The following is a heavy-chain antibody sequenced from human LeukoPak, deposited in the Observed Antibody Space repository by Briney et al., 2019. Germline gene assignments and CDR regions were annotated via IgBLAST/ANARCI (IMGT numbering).Heavy chain of an antibody. CDR2: IYTSGST. CDR3: ARGSFFDY. CDR1: SGFISSDSYY. V-gene: IGHV4-61*02. J-gene: IGHJ4*02. Sequence: TLSLTCTVSSGFISSDSYYWNWIRQPAGKGLEWIGRIYTSGSTKYNPTLKSRVTISVDTSKNQFSLKLSSVTAADTAVYYCARGSFFDYWGQGTLVTVSS.